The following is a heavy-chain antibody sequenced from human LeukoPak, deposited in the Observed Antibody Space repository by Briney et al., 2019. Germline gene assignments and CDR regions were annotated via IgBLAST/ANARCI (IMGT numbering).Heavy chain of an antibody. Sequence: SGPTLVNPTQTLTLTCTFSGFSLSTNGVGVGWIRQPPGKALEWLALIYWDDDRRYSPSLKSRLTITKDTSKNQVVLTMTNMDPVDTATYYCAHSIYTLSCSSTSCLPYFDYWGQGTLVTVSS. J-gene: IGHJ4*02. V-gene: IGHV2-5*02. D-gene: IGHD2-2*01. CDR2: IYWDDDR. CDR3: AHSIYTLSCSSTSCLPYFDY. CDR1: GFSLSTNGVG.